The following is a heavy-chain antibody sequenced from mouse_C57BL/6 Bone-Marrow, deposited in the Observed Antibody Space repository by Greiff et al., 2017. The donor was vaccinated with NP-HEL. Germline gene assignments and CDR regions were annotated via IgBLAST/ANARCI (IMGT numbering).Heavy chain of an antibody. CDR2: IDPSDSYT. V-gene: IGHV1-59*01. Sequence: QVQLKQPGAELVRPGTSVKLSCKASGYTFTSYWMHWVKQRPGQGLEWIGVIDPSDSYTNYNQKFKGKATLTVDTSSSTAYMQLSSLTSEDSAVYYCARPRITTVVVTEGFDYWGQGTTLTVSS. CDR1: GYTFTSYW. J-gene: IGHJ2*01. CDR3: ARPRITTVVVTEGFDY. D-gene: IGHD1-1*01.